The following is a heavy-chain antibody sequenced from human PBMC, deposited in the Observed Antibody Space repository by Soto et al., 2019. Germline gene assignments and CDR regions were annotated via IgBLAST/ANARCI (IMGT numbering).Heavy chain of an antibody. CDR2: ISYDGSNK. V-gene: IGHV3-30*18. CDR1: GFTFSSYG. J-gene: IGHJ4*02. CDR3: AKDLRRAGYYDSSGYFASPFDY. D-gene: IGHD3-22*01. Sequence: VGSLRLSCAASGFTFSSYGMHWVRQAPGKGLEWVAVISYDGSNKYYADSVKGRFTISRDNSKNTLYLQMNSLRAEDTAVYYCAKDLRRAGYYDSSGYFASPFDYWGQGTLVTVSS.